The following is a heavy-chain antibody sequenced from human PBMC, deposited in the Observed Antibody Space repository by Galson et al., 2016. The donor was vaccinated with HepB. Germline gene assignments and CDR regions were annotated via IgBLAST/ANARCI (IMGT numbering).Heavy chain of an antibody. CDR1: EYTFSNYW. CDR3: ARHYCRGGVCYSDS. V-gene: IGHV5-51*01. CDR2: IYPDDTYA. Sequence: QSGAEVTKPGESLKISCKGSEYTFSNYWIAWVRQMPGKGLEWMGIIYPDDTYATYSPSFQGQVTISADKSISTAYLQWSRLKASDTAMYYCARHYCRGGVCYSDSWGQGTLVTVSS. D-gene: IGHD2-15*01. J-gene: IGHJ4*02.